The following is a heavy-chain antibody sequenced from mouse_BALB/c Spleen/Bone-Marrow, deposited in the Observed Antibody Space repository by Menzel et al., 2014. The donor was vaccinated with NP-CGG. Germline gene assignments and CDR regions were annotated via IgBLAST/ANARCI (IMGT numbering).Heavy chain of an antibody. D-gene: IGHD1-2*01. V-gene: IGHV1S56*01. CDR2: IYPGDGST. CDR1: GYTFTSYY. CDR3: ARTTAWYFDV. Sequence: VQLQESGPELVKPGASAKMSCKASGYTFTSYYIHWVKQRPGQGLEWIGWIYPGDGSTKYNEKFKGKTTLTADKSSSTAYMLLSSLTSEDSAIYFCARTTAWYFDVWGAGTTVTVSS. J-gene: IGHJ1*01.